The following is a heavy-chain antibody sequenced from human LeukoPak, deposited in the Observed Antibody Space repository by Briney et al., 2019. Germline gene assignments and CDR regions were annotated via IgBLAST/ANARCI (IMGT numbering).Heavy chain of an antibody. J-gene: IGHJ5*02. CDR1: GFSVSSTY. CDR2: IYTSGST. D-gene: IGHD3-10*01. V-gene: IGHV3-66*03. Sequence: GGSLRLSCAASGFSVSSTYMSWVRQAPGKGLEWVSLIYTSGSTFYADSVMGRFTISRDNSKNTLFLQMNSMRAEDSAVYYCTRDRAGTQSWVEFDLWGQGTLVTVSS. CDR3: TRDRAGTQSWVEFDL.